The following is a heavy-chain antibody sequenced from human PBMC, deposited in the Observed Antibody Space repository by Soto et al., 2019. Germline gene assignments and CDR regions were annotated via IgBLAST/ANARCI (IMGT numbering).Heavy chain of an antibody. D-gene: IGHD3-22*01. CDR1: GGSISSSSYY. CDR2: IYYSGST. V-gene: IGHV4-39*01. CDR3: ARRGGAQYYYDSSGYYCDY. Sequence: QLQLQESGPGLVKPSETLSLTCTVSGGSISSSSYYWGWIRQPPGKGLEWIGSIYYSGSTYYNPSLKSRVTISVDTSKNQFSLKLSSVTAADTAVYYCARRGGAQYYYDSSGYYCDYWGQGTLVTVSS. J-gene: IGHJ4*02.